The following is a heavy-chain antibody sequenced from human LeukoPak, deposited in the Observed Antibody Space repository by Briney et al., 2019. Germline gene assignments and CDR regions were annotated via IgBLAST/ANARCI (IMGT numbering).Heavy chain of an antibody. Sequence: SETLSLTCTVSGGSISSSNYYWGWIRQPPGKGLEWIGSIYYSGSTYYDPSLKIRVTISVDTSKNQFSLKLSSVTAADTAVYYCARGSRRYSSSWPNNWFDPWGQGTLVTVSS. CDR1: GGSISSSNYY. D-gene: IGHD6-6*01. CDR2: IYYSGST. CDR3: ARGSRRYSSSWPNNWFDP. J-gene: IGHJ5*02. V-gene: IGHV4-39*07.